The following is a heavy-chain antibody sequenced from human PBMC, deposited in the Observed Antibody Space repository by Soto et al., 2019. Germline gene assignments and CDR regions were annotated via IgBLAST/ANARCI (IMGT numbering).Heavy chain of an antibody. V-gene: IGHV1-8*01. J-gene: IGHJ3*02. CDR2: MNPNSGNT. D-gene: IGHD3-3*01. CDR1: GYTFTSYD. Sequence: ASVKVSCKASGYTFTSYDINWVRQATGQGLEWTGWMNPNSGNTGYAQKFQGRVTMTRNTSISTAYMELCSLRSEDTAVYYCASSRIWGGYPYDDAFDIWGQGTMVTVSS. CDR3: ASSRIWGGYPYDDAFDI.